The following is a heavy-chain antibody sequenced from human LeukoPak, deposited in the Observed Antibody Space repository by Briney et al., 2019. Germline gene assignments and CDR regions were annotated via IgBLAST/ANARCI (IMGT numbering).Heavy chain of an antibody. Sequence: VASVKVSCKTSGYTFTSYGMHWVRQAPGQSLEWMGWINGGNGNTKYSEKFQGRVTIIRDTSASTAYMELSSLRSKDTAVYYCARVPLHDDSGHYYPHWGQGTLVTVSS. D-gene: IGHD3-22*01. CDR1: GYTFTSYG. CDR3: ARVPLHDDSGHYYPH. V-gene: IGHV1-3*01. J-gene: IGHJ1*01. CDR2: INGGNGNT.